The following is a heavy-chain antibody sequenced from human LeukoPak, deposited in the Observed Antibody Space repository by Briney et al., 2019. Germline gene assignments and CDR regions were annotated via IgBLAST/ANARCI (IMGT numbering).Heavy chain of an antibody. J-gene: IGHJ4*02. V-gene: IGHV3-74*01. CDR2: IDYDGTGT. CDR1: RFSFSSNW. Sequence: PGGSLRLSCAASRFSFSSNWMHWARQAPGKGLVWVSRIDYDGTGTTYADSVKGRFTISRDNAKNTLYLQMNSLRAEDTAVYYCARGGPSGSVDYWGQGTLVTVSS. CDR3: ARGGPSGSVDY. D-gene: IGHD3-10*01.